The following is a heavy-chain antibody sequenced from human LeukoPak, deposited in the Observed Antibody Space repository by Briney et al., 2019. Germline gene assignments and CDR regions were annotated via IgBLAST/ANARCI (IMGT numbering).Heavy chain of an antibody. CDR3: ASPAAGTNFDC. CDR2: INGDGSR. V-gene: IGHV3-74*01. J-gene: IGHJ4*02. D-gene: IGHD6-13*01. CDR1: GFTFNYYW. Sequence: GGSLRLSCAASGFTFNYYWMHWVRQAPGKGLMWVSRINGDGSRSYADSVKGRFTISRDNAKKTVDLQMNSLRAEDTAVYYCASPAAGTNFDCWGQGTLVTVSS.